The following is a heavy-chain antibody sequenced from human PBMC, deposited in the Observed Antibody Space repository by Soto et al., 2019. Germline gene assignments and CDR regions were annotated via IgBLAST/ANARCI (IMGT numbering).Heavy chain of an antibody. CDR3: ARDNMYINGWYAPDY. J-gene: IGHJ4*02. V-gene: IGHV1-18*01. CDR2: ISIYNGNT. Sequence: QVQLVQSGAEVKEPGASVKVSCKASGYSFTSYGISWVRQAPGQGLEWMGWISIYNGNTNYAHKLQGRVTMTTDTSTNTAYMELRSLRSDDTAVYYCARDNMYINGWYAPDYWGQGTLVTVSS. D-gene: IGHD6-19*01. CDR1: GYSFTSYG.